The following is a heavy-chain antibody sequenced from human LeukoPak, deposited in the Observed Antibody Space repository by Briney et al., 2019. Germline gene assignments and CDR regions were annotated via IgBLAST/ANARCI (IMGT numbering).Heavy chain of an antibody. CDR1: GFTISNYA. CDR2: ISDSGGNT. V-gene: IGHV3-23*01. CDR3: AKGVGYCSGGSCQQFDY. Sequence: GGSLRLSCAASGFTISNYAMSWVRQAPGKGLEWVSGISDSGGNTYYADSVKGRFTISRDNSKNTLYLQMNSLRAEDTALYYCAKGVGYCSGGSCQQFDYWGQGTLVTVSS. D-gene: IGHD2-15*01. J-gene: IGHJ4*02.